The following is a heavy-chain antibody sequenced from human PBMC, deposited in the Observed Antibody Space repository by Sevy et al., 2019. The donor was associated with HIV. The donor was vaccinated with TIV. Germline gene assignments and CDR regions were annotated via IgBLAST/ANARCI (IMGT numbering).Heavy chain of an antibody. D-gene: IGHD3-3*01. CDR2: INSNGVTT. V-gene: IGHV3-64*02. CDR1: GFTFSSYA. CDR3: ARGGAFWSGYTDY. J-gene: IGHJ4*02. Sequence: GGSLRLSCAASGFTFSSYAMHWVRQAPGKGLECVAAINSNGVTTYYADSVKGRFTISRDNSKNTLNLQMGSLRAEDMAVYYCARGGAFWSGYTDYWGQGTLVTVSS.